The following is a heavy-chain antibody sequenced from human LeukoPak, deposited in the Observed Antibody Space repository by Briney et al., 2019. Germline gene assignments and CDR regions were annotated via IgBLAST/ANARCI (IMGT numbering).Heavy chain of an antibody. Sequence: HPGRSLRLSCAASGLTFSSYAMHWVRQAPGKGLEWVAVISYDGSNKYYADSVKGRFTISRDNSKNTLYLQMNSLRAEDTAVYYCARDPGDYWGQGTLVTVSS. CDR2: ISYDGSNK. J-gene: IGHJ4*02. V-gene: IGHV3-30-3*01. D-gene: IGHD7-27*01. CDR3: ARDPGDY. CDR1: GLTFSSYA.